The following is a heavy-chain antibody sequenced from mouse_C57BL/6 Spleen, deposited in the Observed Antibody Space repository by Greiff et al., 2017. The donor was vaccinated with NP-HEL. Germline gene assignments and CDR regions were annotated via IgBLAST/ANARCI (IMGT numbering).Heavy chain of an antibody. Sequence: QVQLQQPGAELVKPGASVKLSCKASGYTFTSYWMQWVKQRPGQGLEWIGEIDPSDSYTNYNQKFKGKATLTVDTSSSTAYMQLSSLTSEDSAVYCCARWGSQEGYAMDYWGQGTSVTVSS. V-gene: IGHV1-50*01. J-gene: IGHJ4*01. D-gene: IGHD3-2*02. CDR1: GYTFTSYW. CDR3: ARWGSQEGYAMDY. CDR2: IDPSDSYT.